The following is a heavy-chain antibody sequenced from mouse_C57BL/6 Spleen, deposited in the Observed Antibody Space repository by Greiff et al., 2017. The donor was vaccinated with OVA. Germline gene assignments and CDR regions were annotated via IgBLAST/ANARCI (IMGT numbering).Heavy chain of an antibody. CDR1: GYTFTDYN. J-gene: IGHJ1*03. V-gene: IGHV1-22*01. CDR2: INSNNGGT. CDR3: ARSYGNSYEYFDV. Sequence: EVQLQQSGPELVKPGASVKMSCKASGYTFTDYNMHWVKQSHGKSLEWIGYINSNNGGTCYNQKLKGKATLTINKSSSTAYMEHRVLTSEDSAVYYCARSYGNSYEYFDVWGTGTTVTVSS. D-gene: IGHD1-1*01.